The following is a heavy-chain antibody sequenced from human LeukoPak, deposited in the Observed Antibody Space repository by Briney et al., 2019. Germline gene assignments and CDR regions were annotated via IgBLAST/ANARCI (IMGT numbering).Heavy chain of an antibody. V-gene: IGHV4-4*07. D-gene: IGHD2-2*01. CDR1: GASVSNYY. CDR3: ARASIEGYCSRTSCYVWLDP. CDR2: IFGSEST. J-gene: IGHJ5*02. Sequence: PSETLSLTCTVFGASVSNYYWSWIRQPAGKGLEWIGHIFGSESTNCNPSLKSRLTMSVDTSKNQLSLKLNSVTAVDTAVYYCARASIEGYCSRTSCYVWLDPWGQGTLVTVSS.